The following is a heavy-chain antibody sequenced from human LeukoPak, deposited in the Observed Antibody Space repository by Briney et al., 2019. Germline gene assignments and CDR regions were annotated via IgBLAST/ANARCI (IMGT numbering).Heavy chain of an antibody. CDR2: ISSSSSYI. CDR3: ARAGYPQGDYDY. V-gene: IGHV3-21*01. CDR1: GFTFSSYS. D-gene: IGHD1-1*01. Sequence: PGGSLRLSCAASGFTFSSYSMNWVRQAPGKGLEWVSSISSSSSYIYYADSVKGRFTISRDNAKNSLYLQMNSLRAEDTAVYYCARAGYPQGDYDYWGQGTLVTVSS. J-gene: IGHJ4*02.